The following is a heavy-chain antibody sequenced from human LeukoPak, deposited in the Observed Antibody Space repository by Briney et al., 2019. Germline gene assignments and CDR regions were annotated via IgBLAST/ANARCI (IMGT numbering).Heavy chain of an antibody. Sequence: GGSRRLSCAASGFTFTKYWMTWVRQAPGKGLEWVGNIKQDGSDKNYMDSVKGRFTISRDNSKNTLYLQMNSLRAEDTAVYYCAKDWVTGTTWDYWGQGTLVTVSS. CDR3: AKDWVTGTTWDY. D-gene: IGHD1-7*01. CDR2: IKQDGSDK. J-gene: IGHJ4*02. V-gene: IGHV3-7*03. CDR1: GFTFTKYW.